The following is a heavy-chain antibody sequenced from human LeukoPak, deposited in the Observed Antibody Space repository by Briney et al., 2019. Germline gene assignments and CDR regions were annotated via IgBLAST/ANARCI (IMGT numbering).Heavy chain of an antibody. CDR2: IYHSGST. CDR1: GGSISSGGYY. CDR3: APPPRKERGTRDIYTYSGMGV. V-gene: IGHV4-39*07. J-gene: IGHJ6*02. Sequence: PSQTLSLTCTVSGGSISSGGYYWGWIRQPPGKGLEWIGSIYHSGSTYYNPSLKSRVTISVDTSKNQFSLKLSSVTAADTAVYYSAPPPRKERGTRDIYTYSGMGVWGQGTTGTVSS. D-gene: IGHD5-24*01.